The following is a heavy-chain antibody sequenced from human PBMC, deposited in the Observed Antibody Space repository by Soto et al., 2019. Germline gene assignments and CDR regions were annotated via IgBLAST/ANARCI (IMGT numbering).Heavy chain of an antibody. J-gene: IGHJ6*02. D-gene: IGHD3-3*01. V-gene: IGHV1-46*01. CDR1: EYTFTGYY. CDR2: INPSGGST. CDR3: AKDPPLLEGPEGYYYGMDV. Sequence: GASVKVSCKASEYTFTGYYMHWVRQAPGQGLEWMGIINPSGGSTSYAQKFQGRVTMTRDTSTSTVYMELSSLRSEDTAVYYCAKDPPLLEGPEGYYYGMDVWGQGTTVTVSS.